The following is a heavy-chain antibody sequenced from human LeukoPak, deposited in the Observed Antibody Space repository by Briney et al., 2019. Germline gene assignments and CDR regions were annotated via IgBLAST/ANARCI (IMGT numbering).Heavy chain of an antibody. V-gene: IGHV1-18*01. CDR1: GYTFTSYG. CDR2: ISAYNGNT. Sequence: ASVKVSCKASGYTFTSYGISWVRPAPGQGLEWMGWISAYNGNTNYAQKLQGRVTMTTDTSTSTAYMELRSLRSDDTAVYYCARGNNEYYYDSSGYNYWGQGTLVTVSS. CDR3: ARGNNEYYYDSSGYNY. J-gene: IGHJ4*02. D-gene: IGHD3-22*01.